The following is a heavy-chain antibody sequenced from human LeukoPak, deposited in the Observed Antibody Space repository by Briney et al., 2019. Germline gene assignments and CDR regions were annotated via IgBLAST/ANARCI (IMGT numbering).Heavy chain of an antibody. CDR3: ARGPSSSTSLYYFYMDV. V-gene: IGHV3-30*02. J-gene: IGHJ6*03. CDR2: IRYDGSNK. D-gene: IGHD2-2*01. CDR1: GFTFSSYG. Sequence: GGSLRLSCAASGFTFSSYGMHWVRQAPGKGLEWVAFIRYDGSNKYYADSVKGRFTISRDNSKNTLYLQMNSLRAEDTAVYYCARGPSSSTSLYYFYMDVWGKGTTVTVSS.